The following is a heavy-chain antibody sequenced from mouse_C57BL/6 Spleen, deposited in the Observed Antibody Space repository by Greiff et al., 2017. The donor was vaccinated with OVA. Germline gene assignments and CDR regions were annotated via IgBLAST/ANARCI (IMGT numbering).Heavy chain of an antibody. CDR3: GRTSDY. CDR2: IYPSDGYT. V-gene: IGHV1-50*01. J-gene: IGHJ2*01. Sequence: VQLQQPGAELVKPGASVKLSCKASGYAFTSYWMQWVKQRPGQGLEWIGEIYPSDGYTNYNGKFKGKATLTVDTSSSTAYMQLSSLTSEDSAVYYCGRTSDYWGQGTTLTVSS. CDR1: GYAFTSYW.